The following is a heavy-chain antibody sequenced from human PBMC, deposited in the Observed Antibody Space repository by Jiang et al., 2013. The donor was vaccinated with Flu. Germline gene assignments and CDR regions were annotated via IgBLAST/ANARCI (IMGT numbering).Heavy chain of an antibody. Sequence: PGLVKPSQTLSLTCTVSGGSISSGGYYWSWIRQHPGKGLEWIGYIYYSGSTNYNPSLKSRVTISVDKSKNQFSLKLSSVTAADTAVYYCARVQGQGYSSSWSDYWGQGTLVTVSS. J-gene: IGHJ4*02. D-gene: IGHD6-13*01. CDR2: IYYSGST. V-gene: IGHV4-31*03. CDR1: GGSISSGGYY. CDR3: ARVQGQGYSSSWSDY.